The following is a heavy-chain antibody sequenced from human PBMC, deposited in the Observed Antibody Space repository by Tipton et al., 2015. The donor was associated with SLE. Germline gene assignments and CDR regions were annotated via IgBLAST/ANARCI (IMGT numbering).Heavy chain of an antibody. CDR3: ARGKTRVEY. D-gene: IGHD1-14*01. V-gene: IGHV4-4*08. CDR1: GGSISNYY. J-gene: IGHJ4*02. Sequence: TLSLTCTVSGGSISNYYWSWIRQTPGKGLEWIGYVYTSGSTIYNPSLKSRVTISVDTSKNQVSLKLNSVTAAATAVYYCARGKTRVEYWGQGTLVTVSS. CDR2: VYTSGST.